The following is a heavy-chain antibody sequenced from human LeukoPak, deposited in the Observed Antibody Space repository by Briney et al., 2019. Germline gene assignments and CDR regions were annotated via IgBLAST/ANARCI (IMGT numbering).Heavy chain of an antibody. CDR1: GDSISSDNFY. Sequence: SETLSLTCTVSGDSISSDNFYWSWIRQPAGKGLEWIGHIYASGSTNYRPSLKSRVTISVDKSNNQFSLKLSSVTAADTAVYYCARGRGWLRHYHFDYWGQGTLVTVSS. V-gene: IGHV4-61*09. CDR3: ARGRGWLRHYHFDY. CDR2: IYASGST. D-gene: IGHD5-24*01. J-gene: IGHJ4*02.